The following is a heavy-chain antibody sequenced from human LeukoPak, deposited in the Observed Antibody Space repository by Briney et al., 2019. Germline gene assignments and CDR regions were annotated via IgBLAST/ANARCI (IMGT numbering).Heavy chain of an antibody. CDR3: AREKMFRAFDI. CDR1: GGSFSGYY. D-gene: IGHD3-10*02. V-gene: IGHV4-34*01. J-gene: IGHJ3*02. Sequence: ASETQSLTCAVYGGSFSGYYWSWIRQPPGKGLEWIGEINHSGSTNYNPSLKSRVTISVDTSKNQFSLKLSSVTAADTAVYYCAREKMFRAFDIWGQRTMVTVSS. CDR2: INHSGST.